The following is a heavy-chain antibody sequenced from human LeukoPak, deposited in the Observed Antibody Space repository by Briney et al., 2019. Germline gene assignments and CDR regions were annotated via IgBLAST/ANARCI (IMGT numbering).Heavy chain of an antibody. CDR1: GGSISSGGYY. CDR3: ARAVYDYIWGSYRFDY. J-gene: IGHJ4*02. CDR2: IYYSGST. Sequence: SETLSLTCTVSGGSISSGGYYWSWIRQHPGKGLEWIGFIYYSGSTYYNPSLKSRVTFSVDASKNQFSLKLSSVNTADTAVYYCARAVYDYIWGSYRFDYWGQGTLVTVSS. V-gene: IGHV4-31*03. D-gene: IGHD3-16*02.